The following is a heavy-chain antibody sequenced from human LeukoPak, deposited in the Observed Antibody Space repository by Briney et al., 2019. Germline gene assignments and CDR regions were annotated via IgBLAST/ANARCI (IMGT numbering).Heavy chain of an antibody. CDR1: GFTFSKFA. Sequence: GGSLRLSCAASGFTFSKFAMSWVRQAPGKRLECVSTISGSGDSPNYADSVKGRLTISRHNSKTMLYLQMKRLGAEDTAVYSCAKPGTYYYYMEVWGKGTTVAVSS. CDR2: ISGSGDSP. V-gene: IGHV3-23*01. CDR3: AKPGTYYYYMEV. J-gene: IGHJ6*03.